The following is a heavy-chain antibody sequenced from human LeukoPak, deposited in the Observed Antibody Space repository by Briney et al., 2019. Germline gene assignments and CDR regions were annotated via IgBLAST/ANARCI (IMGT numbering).Heavy chain of an antibody. J-gene: IGHJ1*01. D-gene: IGHD1-26*01. CDR1: GDSVSSNSAA. CDR3: ARENSGSYPPYFQH. V-gene: IGHV6-1*01. Sequence: SQTLSLTCAISGDSVSSNSAAWSWIGQSPSRGLEWLGRTYYRSKWYNDYAVSVKSRITIDPDTPKNQFSLQLKSVTPEDTAVYYCARENSGSYPPYFQHWGQGTLVSVSS. CDR2: TYYRSKWYN.